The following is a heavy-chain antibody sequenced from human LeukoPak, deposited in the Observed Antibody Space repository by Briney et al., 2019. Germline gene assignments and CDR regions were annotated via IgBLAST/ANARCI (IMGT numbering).Heavy chain of an antibody. J-gene: IGHJ4*02. CDR1: GFTLSSDA. V-gene: IGHV3-23*01. CDR3: AKAPVTTCRGAFCYPFDY. D-gene: IGHD2-15*01. Sequence: QPGRSLRLSCAASGFTLSSDAMSWVRQAPGKGREWVSAISDTGNTYHADSLKGRFTISRDSSKNTLFLQMNRLRPEDAAVYYCAKAPVTTCRGAFCYPFDYWGLGTLVTVSS. CDR2: ISDTGNT.